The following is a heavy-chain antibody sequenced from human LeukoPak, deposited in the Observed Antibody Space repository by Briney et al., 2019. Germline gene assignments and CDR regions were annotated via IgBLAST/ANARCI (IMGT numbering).Heavy chain of an antibody. V-gene: IGHV3-7*01. Sequence: GGSLRLSCAASGFTFSSYWMSWVRQAPGQGLEWVANIKQDGSEKYYVDSVKGRFTISRDNAKNSLYLQMNSLRAEDTAVYYCARVVAAGNFDYWGQGTLVTVSS. CDR1: GFTFSSYW. CDR2: IKQDGSEK. D-gene: IGHD6-13*01. J-gene: IGHJ4*02. CDR3: ARVVAAGNFDY.